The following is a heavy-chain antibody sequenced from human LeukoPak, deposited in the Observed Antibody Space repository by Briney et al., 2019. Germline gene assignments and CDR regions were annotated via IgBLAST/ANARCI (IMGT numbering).Heavy chain of an antibody. J-gene: IGHJ4*02. V-gene: IGHV3-23*01. CDR2: ISGSGGST. D-gene: IGHD6-19*01. Sequence: PGGSLRLSCAASGFTFSSYAMSWVRQAPGKGLEWVSAISGSGGSTYYADSVKGRFTISRDNSKNTLYLQMNSRRAEDTAVYYCAIISGWYFDPTDYWGQGTLVTVSS. CDR1: GFTFSSYA. CDR3: AIISGWYFDPTDY.